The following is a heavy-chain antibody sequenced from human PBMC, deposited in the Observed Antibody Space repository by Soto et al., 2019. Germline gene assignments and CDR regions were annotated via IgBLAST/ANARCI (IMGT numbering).Heavy chain of an antibody. J-gene: IGHJ5*02. Sequence: EVQLLESGGGLVQPGGSLRLSCAASGFTFSNYGMTWVRQAPGKGLEWVSSISGSGGSTYYADSVKGRFTISRDNSKNTLYLQMNSLRAEDTAVYCCAKDRRIVVGAEFDPWGQGTLVTVSS. CDR2: ISGSGGST. V-gene: IGHV3-23*01. CDR3: AKDRRIVVGAEFDP. CDR1: GFTFSNYG. D-gene: IGHD3-22*01.